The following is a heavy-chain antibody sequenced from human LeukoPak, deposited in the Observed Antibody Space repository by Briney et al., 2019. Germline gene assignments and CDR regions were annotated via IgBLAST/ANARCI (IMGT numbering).Heavy chain of an antibody. CDR3: ARDRGILWFGELMFKGYNWFDP. D-gene: IGHD3-10*01. V-gene: IGHV1-2*02. CDR1: GYTFTGYY. J-gene: IGHJ5*02. CDR2: INPNSGGT. Sequence: GASVTVSCKASGYTFTGYYMHWVRQAPGQGLEWMGWINPNSGGTNYAQKFQGRVTMTRDTSISTAYMELRSLRSDDTAVYYCARDRGILWFGELMFKGYNWFDPWGQGTLVTVSS.